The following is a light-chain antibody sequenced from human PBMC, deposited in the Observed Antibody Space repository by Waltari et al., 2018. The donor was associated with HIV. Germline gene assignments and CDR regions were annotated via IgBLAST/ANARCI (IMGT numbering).Light chain of an antibody. CDR2: GAS. CDR1: QSVSSSY. J-gene: IGKJ2*01. CDR3: QQYGSSPYT. Sequence: EIVLTQSPGTLSLSPGERATLSCRASQSVSSSYLAWYQQKPGQAPRLLIYGASSRATGIPDRVSGSGSGTDFNLTISRLEPEDFAVYYCQQYGSSPYTFGQGTKLEIK. V-gene: IGKV3-20*01.